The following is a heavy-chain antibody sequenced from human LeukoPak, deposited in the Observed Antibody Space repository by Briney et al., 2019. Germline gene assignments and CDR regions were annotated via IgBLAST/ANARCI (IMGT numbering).Heavy chain of an antibody. CDR3: ARGRGSD. V-gene: IGHV1-8*03. D-gene: IGHD3-16*01. J-gene: IGHJ4*02. CDR1: GYTFTGYY. Sequence: GASVKVSCKASGYTFTGYYMHWVRQATGQGLEWMGWMNPNSGNTGYAQKFQGRVTITRNTSISTAYMELSSLRSEDTAVYYCARGRGSDWGQGTLVTVSS. CDR2: MNPNSGNT.